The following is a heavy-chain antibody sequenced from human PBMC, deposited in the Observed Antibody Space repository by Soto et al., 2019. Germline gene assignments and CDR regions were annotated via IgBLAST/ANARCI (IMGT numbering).Heavy chain of an antibody. CDR1: GGSISSGGYS. CDR3: ARGGSRFGEWYYSGMDV. J-gene: IGHJ6*02. V-gene: IGHV4-30-2*01. CDR2: IYHSGST. D-gene: IGHD3-10*01. Sequence: QLQLQESGSGLVKPSQTLSLTCAVSGGSISSGGYSWSWIRQPPGKGLEWIGYIYHSGSTYYNPSLKSRVTISVDRSKNQFALKLSSVTAADTAVYYCARGGSRFGEWYYSGMDVWGQGTTVTVSS.